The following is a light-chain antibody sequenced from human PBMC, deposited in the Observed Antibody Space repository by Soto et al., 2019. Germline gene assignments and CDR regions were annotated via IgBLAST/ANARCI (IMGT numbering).Light chain of an antibody. V-gene: IGKV2-28*01. Sequence: DIVMTQSPLSLPVTPGGPASISCRSSQSLLHSNGYNYLDWYLQKPGQSPQLLIYLGSNRASGVPDRFSGSGSGTDFTLEIRGVEAEDIGVYYCMQTLHTPYAFGLGSRLEIK. J-gene: IGKJ2*01. CDR1: QSLLHSNGYNY. CDR3: MQTLHTPYA. CDR2: LGS.